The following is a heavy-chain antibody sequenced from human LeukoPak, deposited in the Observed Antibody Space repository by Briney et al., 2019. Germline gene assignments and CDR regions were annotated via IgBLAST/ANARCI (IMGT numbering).Heavy chain of an antibody. D-gene: IGHD2-21*01. CDR3: AREVAPLYFHYGMDV. V-gene: IGHV3-33*01. J-gene: IGHJ6*01. CDR2: IWYDGSNK. CDR1: GFTFSSYG. Sequence: GGSLRLSCAASGFTFSSYGMHWVRQAPGKGLGWVAVIWYDGSNKYYADSVKGRFTISRDNSKNTLYLQMNSLRAEDTAVYYCAREVAPLYFHYGMDVWGEGTTVTVSS.